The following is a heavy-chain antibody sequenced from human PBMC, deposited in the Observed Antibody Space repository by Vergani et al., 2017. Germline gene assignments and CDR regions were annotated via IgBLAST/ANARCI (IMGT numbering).Heavy chain of an antibody. J-gene: IGHJ6*02. CDR3: AREYYDILTGSYYYYGMDV. CDR2: MNHNSGNT. V-gene: IGHV1-8*03. Sequence: QVQLVQSGAEVKKPGASVKVSCKASGYTFTSYDINWVRQATGQGLEWMGWMNHNSGNTGYAQKFQGRVTITRNTSISTAYLELSSLRSEDTAVYYCAREYYDILTGSYYYYGMDVWSQGTTVTVSS. CDR1: GYTFTSYD. D-gene: IGHD3-9*01.